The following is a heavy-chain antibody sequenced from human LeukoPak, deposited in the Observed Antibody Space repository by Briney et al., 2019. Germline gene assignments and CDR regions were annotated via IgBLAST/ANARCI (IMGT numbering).Heavy chain of an antibody. V-gene: IGHV3-48*03. Sequence: GGSLRLSCAASAFTFSSYEMNWVRQAPGKGLEWISYISSSGDTIYYADSVKGRFTIPRDNSKNTLYLQMNSLRAEDTAVYYCAKDSVSKSTGSDFDYWGQGTLVTVSS. J-gene: IGHJ4*02. CDR2: ISSSGDTI. CDR3: AKDSVSKSTGSDFDY. D-gene: IGHD1-26*01. CDR1: AFTFSSYE.